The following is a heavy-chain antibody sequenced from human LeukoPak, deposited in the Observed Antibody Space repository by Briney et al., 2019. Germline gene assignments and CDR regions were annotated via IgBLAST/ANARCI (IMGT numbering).Heavy chain of an antibody. Sequence: GGSLRLSCAASGFTFDDYGMRWVRQAPGKGLEWVSGINWNGGSTGYADSVKGRFTISRDNAKNSLYLQMNSLSAGATALYYCASDPAWAAAGSWFDPWGQGTLVTVSS. V-gene: IGHV3-20*04. D-gene: IGHD6-13*01. CDR3: ASDPAWAAAGSWFDP. CDR1: GFTFDDYG. CDR2: INWNGGST. J-gene: IGHJ5*02.